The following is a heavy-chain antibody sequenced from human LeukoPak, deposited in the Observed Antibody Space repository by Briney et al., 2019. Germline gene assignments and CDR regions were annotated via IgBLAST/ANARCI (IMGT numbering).Heavy chain of an antibody. D-gene: IGHD3-3*01. V-gene: IGHV3-33*01. CDR2: IWYDGSNK. J-gene: IGHJ4*02. Sequence: HPGGSLRLSCAASGFTFSSYGMHWVRQAPGKGLEWVAVIWYDGSNKYYADSVKGRFTISRDNSKNTLYLQMNSLRAEDTAVYYCARGFGVVKGSFDYWGQGTLVTVSS. CDR3: ARGFGVVKGSFDY. CDR1: GFTFSSYG.